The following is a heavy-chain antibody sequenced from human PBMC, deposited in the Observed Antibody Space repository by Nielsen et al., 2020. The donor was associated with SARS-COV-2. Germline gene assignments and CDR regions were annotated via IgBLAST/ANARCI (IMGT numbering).Heavy chain of an antibody. CDR1: GFPLGTFG. J-gene: IGHJ4*02. CDR3: AKDWTAIVVVPSGGVDY. Sequence: GESLKISCAGSGFPLGTFGLNWVRQAPGKGLEWVAAIPYDGSNKYYVDSVKGRFTISRDNSKNTLYLQMSSLREEDTAVYYCAKDWTAIVVVPSGGVDYWGQGTLVTVSS. V-gene: IGHV3-30*18. D-gene: IGHD2-15*01. CDR2: IPYDGSNK.